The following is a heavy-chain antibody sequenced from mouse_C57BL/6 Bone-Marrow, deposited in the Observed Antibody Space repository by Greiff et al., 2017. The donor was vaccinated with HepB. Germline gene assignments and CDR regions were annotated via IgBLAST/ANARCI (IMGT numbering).Heavy chain of an antibody. D-gene: IGHD3-2*02. CDR2: INYDGSST. CDR3: ARDGSCYVYFDV. V-gene: IGHV5-16*01. CDR1: GFTFSDYY. J-gene: IGHJ1*03. Sequence: EVMLVESEGGLVQPGSSMKLSCTASGFTFSDYYMAWVRQVPEKGLEWVANINYDGSSTYYLDSLKSRFIISRDNAKNILYLQMSSLKSEDTATYYCARDGSCYVYFDVWGTGTTVTVSS.